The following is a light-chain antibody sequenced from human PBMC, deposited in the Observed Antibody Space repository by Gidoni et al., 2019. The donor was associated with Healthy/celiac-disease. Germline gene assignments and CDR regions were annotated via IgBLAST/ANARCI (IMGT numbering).Light chain of an antibody. CDR2: GAS. Sequence: EIVMTPSPATLSGSPGERATLSCTASQSVSSNLAWYQQKPGQAPRLLIYGASTRATGIPARFSGSGSGTEFTLTISSLQSEDFAVYYCQQYNNWPRWTFGQGTKVEIK. V-gene: IGKV3-15*01. J-gene: IGKJ1*01. CDR3: QQYNNWPRWT. CDR1: QSVSSN.